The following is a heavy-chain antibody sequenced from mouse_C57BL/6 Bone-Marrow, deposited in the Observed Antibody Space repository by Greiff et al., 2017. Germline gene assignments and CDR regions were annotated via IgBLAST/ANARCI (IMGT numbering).Heavy chain of an antibody. V-gene: IGHV1-80*01. CDR2: IYPGDGDT. J-gene: IGHJ2*01. Sequence: QVQLQQSGGELVKPGASVKISCKASGYAFSSYWMNWVKQRPGKGLEWIGQIYPGDGDTNYNGQFKGKATLTADKSSSTAYMQRSSLTSEDSAVYFCARGEYDDFDYWGQGTTLTVSS. CDR1: GYAFSSYW. D-gene: IGHD2-12*01. CDR3: ARGEYDDFDY.